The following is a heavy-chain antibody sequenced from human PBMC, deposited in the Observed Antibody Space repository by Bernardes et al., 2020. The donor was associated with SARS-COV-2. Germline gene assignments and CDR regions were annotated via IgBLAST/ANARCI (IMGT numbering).Heavy chain of an antibody. D-gene: IGHD2-21*02. J-gene: IGHJ6*02. V-gene: IGHV1-24*01. CDR2: FDPEDGET. CDR3: ATAPPILASDFQYYYYGMDV. CDR1: GYTLTELS. Sequence: ASVKVSCMVSGYTLTELSMHWVRQAPGKGLEWMGGFDPEDGETIYAQKFQGRVTMTEDTSTDTAYMELSSLRSEDTAVYYCATAPPILASDFQYYYYGMDVWGQGNTVTV.